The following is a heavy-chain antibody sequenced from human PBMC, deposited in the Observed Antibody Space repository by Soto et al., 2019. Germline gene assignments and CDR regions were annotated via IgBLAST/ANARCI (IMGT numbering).Heavy chain of an antibody. CDR3: ARDERGYSYGRYGMDV. D-gene: IGHD5-18*01. Sequence: PGGSLRLSCAASGFTFSSYWMHWVRQAPGKGLVWVSRINSDGSSTSYADSVKGRFTISRDNAKNTLYLQMNSLRAEDTAVYYCARDERGYSYGRYGMDVWGQGTTVTVSS. CDR1: GFTFSSYW. V-gene: IGHV3-74*01. J-gene: IGHJ6*02. CDR2: INSDGSST.